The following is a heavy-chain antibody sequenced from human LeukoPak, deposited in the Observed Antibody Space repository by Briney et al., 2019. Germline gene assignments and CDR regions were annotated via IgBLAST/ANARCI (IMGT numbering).Heavy chain of an antibody. Sequence: GGSLRLSCAASEFSVSSNYMSWVRQAPRKGLEWVSVTYAGGSTYYADSVEGRFTISRDNSKNTLYLEMNSLRAEDTAVYYCGGGGWYYFHYRGQGTLVTVSS. V-gene: IGHV3-53*01. J-gene: IGHJ4*02. CDR1: EFSVSSNY. CDR2: TYAGGST. D-gene: IGHD2-15*01. CDR3: GGGGWYYFHY.